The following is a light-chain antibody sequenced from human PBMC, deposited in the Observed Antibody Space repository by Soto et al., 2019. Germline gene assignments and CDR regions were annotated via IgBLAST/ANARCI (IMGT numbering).Light chain of an antibody. CDR2: DAS. CDR1: QTVRNNY. CDR3: QQFSSDPLT. Sequence: ELVLTQCPGTLSLSPGESATRTWRASQTVRNNYLACYQQKPGQAPRLLIYDASSRATGSPDRFSGGGSGTDFTLTISRLEPEDFAVYYCQQFSSDPLTFGGGTKVDIK. V-gene: IGKV3-20*01. J-gene: IGKJ4*01.